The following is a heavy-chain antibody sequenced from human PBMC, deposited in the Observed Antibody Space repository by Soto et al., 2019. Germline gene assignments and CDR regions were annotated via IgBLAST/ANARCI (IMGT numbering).Heavy chain of an antibody. D-gene: IGHD2-2*02. CDR2: IKQDGSEK. J-gene: IGHJ4*01. V-gene: IGHV3-7*01. Sequence: PGGSLRLSCAASGFIFSNYWMSWVRQAPGKGLEWVANIKQDGSEKYYVDSVEGRFTLSRDNAKNSLYLQMSSLRAEDTAVYFWARVAYTYGCIFDNWGQGTRVTVPS. CDR1: GFIFSNYW. CDR3: ARVAYTYGCIFDN.